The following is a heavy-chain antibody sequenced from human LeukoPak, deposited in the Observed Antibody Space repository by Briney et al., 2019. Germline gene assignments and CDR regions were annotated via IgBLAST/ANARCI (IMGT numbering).Heavy chain of an antibody. V-gene: IGHV3-74*01. Sequence: GGSLRLSCAASGFTFSSHWMHWVRQIPGKGLVWVSRIKSDGSTIYADSVKGRFTISRDNAKNTLYLQMNSLRAEDTAVYYCAKYSPGYCSGGSCYSPDHFDYWGQGTLVTVSS. D-gene: IGHD2-15*01. CDR3: AKYSPGYCSGGSCYSPDHFDY. J-gene: IGHJ4*02. CDR1: GFTFSSHW. CDR2: IKSDGST.